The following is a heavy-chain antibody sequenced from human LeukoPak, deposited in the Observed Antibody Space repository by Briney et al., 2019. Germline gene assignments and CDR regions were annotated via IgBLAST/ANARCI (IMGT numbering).Heavy chain of an antibody. J-gene: IGHJ4*02. D-gene: IGHD3-22*01. CDR2: VYTSGST. Sequence: SETLSLTCAVYGGSFSGYYWSWIRQPAGKGLEWIGRVYTSGSTNYNPSLKSRVTVSVDTSKKQFSLRLSSVTAADTAVYYCAREGTYYDSSGDYPYYFDSWGQGTLVTVSS. CDR3: AREGTYYDSSGDYPYYFDS. V-gene: IGHV4-4*07. CDR1: GGSFSGYY.